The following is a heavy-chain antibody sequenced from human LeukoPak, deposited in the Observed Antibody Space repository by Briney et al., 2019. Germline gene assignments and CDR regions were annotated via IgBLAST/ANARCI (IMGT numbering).Heavy chain of an antibody. CDR3: AKGTSYYYYYMDV. Sequence: GGSLRLSCAASGFTFSNYGMSWVRQAPGKGLEWVSAISGSGGSTYYADSAKGRFTISRDNSKNTLYLQMNSLRAEDTAVYYCAKGTSYYYYYMDVWGKGTTVTVSS. CDR2: ISGSGGST. J-gene: IGHJ6*03. CDR1: GFTFSNYG. D-gene: IGHD1-1*01. V-gene: IGHV3-23*01.